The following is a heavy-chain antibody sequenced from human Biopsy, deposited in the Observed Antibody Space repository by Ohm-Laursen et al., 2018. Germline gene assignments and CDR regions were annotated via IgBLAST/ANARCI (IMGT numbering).Heavy chain of an antibody. CDR1: GYTFTSYD. Sequence: ASVKVSCKASGYTFTSYDIIWVRQASGQGPEWIGWLNPVSGNSNFGQKFRGRVTVTSDTSISTAYMELSGLTSDDTATYYCGRAVRNQLLTDPWGQGTLVTVTS. CDR3: GRAVRNQLLTDP. J-gene: IGHJ5*02. CDR2: LNPVSGNS. V-gene: IGHV1-8*01. D-gene: IGHD1-7*01.